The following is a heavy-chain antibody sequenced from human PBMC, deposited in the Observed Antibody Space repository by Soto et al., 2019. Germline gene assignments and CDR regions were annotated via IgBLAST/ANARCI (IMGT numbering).Heavy chain of an antibody. CDR1: GYTFTSYA. J-gene: IGHJ6*02. CDR3: ARDNGFGESDV. Sequence: ASVKVSCKASGYTFTSYAMHWVRQAPGQRLEWMGWINAGNGNTKYSQKFQGRVTMTTDTSASTAYMELRSLRSDDTAVYYCARDNGFGESDVWGQGTTVTVSS. D-gene: IGHD3-10*01. V-gene: IGHV1-3*01. CDR2: INAGNGNT.